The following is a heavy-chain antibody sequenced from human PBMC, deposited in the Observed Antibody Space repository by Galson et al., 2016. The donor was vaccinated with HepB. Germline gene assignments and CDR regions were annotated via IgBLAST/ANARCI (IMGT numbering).Heavy chain of an antibody. CDR2: IWYDGNNK. V-gene: IGHV3-33*01. CDR1: GFAFSTFG. D-gene: IGHD5-12*01. Sequence: SLRLSCAASGFAFSTFGMHWVRQAPGKGLEWVAVIWYDGNNKYYLNSVKGRFTISRDYAKNSLYLQMNSLRAEDTAVYYCARDSSSGYVIDAFDIWGQGTMVTVSS. J-gene: IGHJ3*02. CDR3: ARDSSSGYVIDAFDI.